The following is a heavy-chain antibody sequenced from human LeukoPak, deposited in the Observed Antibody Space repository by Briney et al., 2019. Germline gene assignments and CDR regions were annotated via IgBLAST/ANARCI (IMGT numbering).Heavy chain of an antibody. Sequence: GASAKVSCKASGYTFTGYYMHWVRQAPGQGLEWMGWINPNSGGTNYAQKFQGRVTMTRDTSISTAYMELSRLRSDDTAVYYCARTPRDIVVVVAATLYYYYGMDVWGQGTTVTVSS. CDR3: ARTPRDIVVVVAATLYYYYGMDV. V-gene: IGHV1-2*02. J-gene: IGHJ6*02. CDR1: GYTFTGYY. CDR2: INPNSGGT. D-gene: IGHD2-15*01.